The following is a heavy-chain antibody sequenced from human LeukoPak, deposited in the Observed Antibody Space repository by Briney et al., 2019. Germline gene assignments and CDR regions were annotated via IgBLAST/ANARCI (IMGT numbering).Heavy chain of an antibody. J-gene: IGHJ6*03. CDR1: GFTFSDYY. Sequence: GGSLRLSCAASGFTFSDYYMSWIRQAPGKGLEWVSYISSSSSTIYYADSVKGRFTISRDNAKNSLYLQMNSLRAEDTAVYYCARDITYDSSGYYHYYYYMDVWGKGTTVTVSS. CDR3: ARDITYDSSGYYHYYYYMDV. V-gene: IGHV3-11*04. D-gene: IGHD3-22*01. CDR2: ISSSSSTI.